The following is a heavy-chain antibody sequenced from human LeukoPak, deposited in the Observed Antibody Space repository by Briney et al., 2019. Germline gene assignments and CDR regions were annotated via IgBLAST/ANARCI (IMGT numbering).Heavy chain of an antibody. V-gene: IGHV3-74*01. Sequence: PGGSLRLSCAASGFTFSSYWMHWVRQAPGKGLVWVSRIHWNSGSTRYADFVKGRFTISRDNAKNSLYLQMNSLRPEDTAFYYCARDGGWYKRGLDYYYYMDVWGKGTTVTVSS. CDR2: IHWNSGST. CDR3: ARDGGWYKRGLDYYYYMDV. J-gene: IGHJ6*03. CDR1: GFTFSSYW. D-gene: IGHD6-19*01.